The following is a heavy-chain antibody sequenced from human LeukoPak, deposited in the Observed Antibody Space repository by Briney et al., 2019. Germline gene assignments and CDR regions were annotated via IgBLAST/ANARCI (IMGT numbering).Heavy chain of an antibody. J-gene: IGHJ4*02. CDR3: TRVVVVAATGGYYFDY. D-gene: IGHD2-15*01. CDR1: GFTFGDYA. V-gene: IGHV3-49*03. CDR2: IRSKAYGGTT. Sequence: GGSLRLSCTASGFTFGDYAMSWFRQAPGKGLEWVGFIRSKAYGGTTEYAASVKGRFTISRDDSKSIAYLQMNSLKTEDTAVYYCTRVVVVAATGGYYFDYWGQGTLVTVSS.